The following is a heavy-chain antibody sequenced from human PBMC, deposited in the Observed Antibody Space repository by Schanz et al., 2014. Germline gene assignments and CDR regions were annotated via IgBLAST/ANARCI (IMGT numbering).Heavy chain of an antibody. CDR3: ARDGGRDGYNLAFDV. CDR2: ISRDGTTS. V-gene: IGHV3-11*01. J-gene: IGHJ3*01. D-gene: IGHD5-12*01. Sequence: VRLVESGGGLVEPGGSLRLSCSGSGFTFSEVYMNWIRQAPGKGLEWLSYISRDGTTSYYADSVKGRFIISRDSSKNTLFLQMNSLRAEDTAVYFCARDGGRDGYNLAFDVWGQGTLVTVSS. CDR1: GFTFSEVY.